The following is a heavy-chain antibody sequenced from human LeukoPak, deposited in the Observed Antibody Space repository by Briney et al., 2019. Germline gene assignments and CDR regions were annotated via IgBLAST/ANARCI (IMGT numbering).Heavy chain of an antibody. D-gene: IGHD2-21*02. CDR3: ARDACGGDCYNLKYAFDI. Sequence: GASVKVSCKASGYTFTSYDINWVRQATGQGLEWMGWMNPNSGNTGYAQKFQGRVTMTRNTSISTAYMELSSLRSEDTAVYYCARDACGGDCYNLKYAFDIWGQGTMVTVSS. V-gene: IGHV1-8*01. J-gene: IGHJ3*02. CDR2: MNPNSGNT. CDR1: GYTFTSYD.